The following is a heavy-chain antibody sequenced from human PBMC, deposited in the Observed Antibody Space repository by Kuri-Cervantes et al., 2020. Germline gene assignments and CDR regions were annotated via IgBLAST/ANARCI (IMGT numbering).Heavy chain of an antibody. D-gene: IGHD3-3*01. CDR1: GYTFTGYY. CDR2: INPNSGGT. V-gene: IGHV1-2*02. J-gene: IGHJ4*02. Sequence: ASVKVSCKASGYTFTGYYMHWVRQAPGQGLEWMGWINPNSGGTNYAQKFQGRVTMTRDTSISTAYMGLSRLRSDDTAVYYCARGSDYYDFWSGYYTGPDDYWGQGTLVTVSS. CDR3: ARGSDYYDFWSGYYTGPDDY.